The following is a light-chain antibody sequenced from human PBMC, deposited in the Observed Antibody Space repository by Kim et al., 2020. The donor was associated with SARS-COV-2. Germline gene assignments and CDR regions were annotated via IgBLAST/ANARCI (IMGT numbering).Light chain of an antibody. Sequence: DIQMTQSPSTLSAYVGDRVTITCRASQSISIWLAWYQQKPGKAPKLLIYKASSLDSGVPSRFSGSGSGTEFTLTISSLQPDDFATYYCQQYHTDSRTFGQGTKLEI. CDR3: QQYHTDSRT. J-gene: IGKJ2*01. CDR2: KAS. V-gene: IGKV1-5*03. CDR1: QSISIW.